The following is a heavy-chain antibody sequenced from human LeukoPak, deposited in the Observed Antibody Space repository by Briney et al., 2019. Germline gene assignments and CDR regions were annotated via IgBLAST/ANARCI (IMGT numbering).Heavy chain of an antibody. V-gene: IGHV4-34*01. Sequence: PSETLSLTCAVYGGSFSGYYWSWIRQPPGKGLEWIGEINHSGSTNYNPSLKSRVTISVDTSKNQFSLKLSSVTAADTAVYCCARGLRFLEWLPFDYWGQGTPVTVSS. J-gene: IGHJ4*02. CDR1: GGSFSGYY. CDR3: ARGLRFLEWLPFDY. D-gene: IGHD3-3*01. CDR2: INHSGST.